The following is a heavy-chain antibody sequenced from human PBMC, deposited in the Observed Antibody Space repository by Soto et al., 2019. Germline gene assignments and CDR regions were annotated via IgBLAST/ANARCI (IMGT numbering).Heavy chain of an antibody. D-gene: IGHD5-18*01. J-gene: IGHJ5*02. Sequence: ASVKVSCKASGYTFTNNDVTWVRQATGQGLEWMGWMNPGSGDTGYAQKFQGRVTMTRNISIATAYMELSSLRSEDTAIYYCARMASFGSLHWFDPWGQVTLVTVSS. CDR1: GYTFTNND. CDR2: MNPGSGDT. V-gene: IGHV1-8*01. CDR3: ARMASFGSLHWFDP.